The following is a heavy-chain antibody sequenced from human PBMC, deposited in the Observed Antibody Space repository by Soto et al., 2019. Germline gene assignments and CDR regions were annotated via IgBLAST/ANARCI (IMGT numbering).Heavy chain of an antibody. Sequence: QVHLAQSGAEVKKPGASVKVSCKGSGYTFTTYGITWVRQAPGQGLEWMGWISAHNGNTNYAQKLQGRVTVTRDTSTSTAYMELRGLRSDDTAVYYCARGRYGDYWGQGALVTVSS. CDR1: GYTFTTYG. CDR2: ISAHNGNT. J-gene: IGHJ4*02. D-gene: IGHD1-1*01. CDR3: ARGRYGDY. V-gene: IGHV1-18*01.